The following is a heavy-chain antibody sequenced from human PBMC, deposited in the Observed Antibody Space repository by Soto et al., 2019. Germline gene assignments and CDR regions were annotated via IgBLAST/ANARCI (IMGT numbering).Heavy chain of an antibody. CDR2: IYYSGST. Sequence: SETLSLTCTVSGDSISSTSYYWGWIRQPPGKGLEWIGTIYYSGSTYYNPSLKSRVTLFVDTSKNQFSLTLSSVTAADTAVYYCARHVQVDSWPTLSDYWGQGTVVTVSS. CDR1: GDSISSTSYY. D-gene: IGHD2-15*01. V-gene: IGHV4-39*01. J-gene: IGHJ4*02. CDR3: ARHVQVDSWPTLSDY.